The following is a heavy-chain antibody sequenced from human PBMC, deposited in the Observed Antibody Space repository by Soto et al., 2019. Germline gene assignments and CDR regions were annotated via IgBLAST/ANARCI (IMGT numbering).Heavy chain of an antibody. CDR3: ARGVSAGVDY. Sequence: QVQLVQSGAAVREPGASVKVSCKASGYSFTSLDINWVRQTAGQGLEWMGWLKPSTGRTGYAQKFQGRVTMTRDTSINTAYMERTTLTSDDTACYYCARGVSAGVDYWGQGTLVTVSS. V-gene: IGHV1-8*01. D-gene: IGHD1-26*01. CDR1: GYSFTSLD. CDR2: LKPSTGRT. J-gene: IGHJ4*02.